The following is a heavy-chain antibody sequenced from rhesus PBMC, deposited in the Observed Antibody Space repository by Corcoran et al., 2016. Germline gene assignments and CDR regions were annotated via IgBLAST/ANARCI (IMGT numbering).Heavy chain of an antibody. CDR2: IYGSGGST. D-gene: IGHD2-39*02. J-gene: IGHJ4*01. CDR1: GGSISSSNW. V-gene: IGHV4-93*02. Sequence: QVQLQESGPAVVKPSETLSLTCAVSGGSISSSNWWSWLRQSPGKGLAWIGGIYGSGGSTEYNPSLKSRVTISIDTSKNQFSLKLSSVTAADTAVYYCARHGPPIVVVVSAYFDYWGQGVLVTVSS. CDR3: ARHGPPIVVVVSAYFDY.